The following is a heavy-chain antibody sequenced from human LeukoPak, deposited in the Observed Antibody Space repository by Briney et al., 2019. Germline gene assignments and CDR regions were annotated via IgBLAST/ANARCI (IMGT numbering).Heavy chain of an antibody. CDR2: ISGSGGST. V-gene: IGHV3-23*01. D-gene: IGHD6-13*01. J-gene: IGHJ6*02. CDR1: GFTISSYA. CDR3: AREAAGYHYYYGMDV. Sequence: PGGSLRLSCAASGFTISSYAMSWVRQAPGKGLEWVSAISGSGGSTYYADSVKGRFTISRDNSKNTLYLQMNSLRAEDTAVYYCAREAAGYHYYYGMDVWGQGTTVTVSS.